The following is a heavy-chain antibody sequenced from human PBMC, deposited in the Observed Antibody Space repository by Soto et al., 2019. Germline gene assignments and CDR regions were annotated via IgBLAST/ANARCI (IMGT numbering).Heavy chain of an antibody. CDR3: ARDGREASGMDV. CDR1: GGSISSHY. J-gene: IGHJ6*02. Sequence: SETLSLTCTVSGGSISSHYWSWVRQAPGKGLEWIGHIYYRGSTSYDPSLRSRSTISVDTSNNQFSLKLNSVTTADTAVYYCARDGREASGMDVWGQGTKVTVSS. CDR2: IYYRGST. D-gene: IGHD1-26*01. V-gene: IGHV4-59*11.